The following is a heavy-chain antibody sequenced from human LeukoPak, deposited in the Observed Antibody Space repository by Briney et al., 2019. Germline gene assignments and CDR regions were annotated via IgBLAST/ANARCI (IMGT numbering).Heavy chain of an antibody. CDR1: GFTFSTYG. V-gene: IGHV3-23*01. CDR2: ISDTGSQT. J-gene: IGHJ4*02. CDR3: AKRVSYSSSSVYFDS. D-gene: IGHD6-6*01. Sequence: GGSLRLSCAASGFTFSTYGMSWVRQAPGMRLEWVSGISDTGSQTYYAESVKGRFTISRDNSKNTLSLQMTSLRAEDTALYYCAKRVSYSSSSVYFDSWGQGTLVTVSS.